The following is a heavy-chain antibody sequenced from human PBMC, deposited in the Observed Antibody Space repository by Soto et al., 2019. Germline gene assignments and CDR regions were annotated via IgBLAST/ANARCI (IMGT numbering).Heavy chain of an antibody. CDR2: ISSSSSYI. V-gene: IGHV3-21*01. J-gene: IGHJ4*02. Sequence: GGSLRLSCAASGFTFSSYSMNWVRQAPGKGLEWVSSISSSSSYIYYADSVKGRFTISRDNAKNSLYLQMNSLRAEDTAVYYCARGGIAAAGNFDYWGQGTLVTVSS. CDR3: ARGGIAAAGNFDY. D-gene: IGHD6-13*01. CDR1: GFTFSSYS.